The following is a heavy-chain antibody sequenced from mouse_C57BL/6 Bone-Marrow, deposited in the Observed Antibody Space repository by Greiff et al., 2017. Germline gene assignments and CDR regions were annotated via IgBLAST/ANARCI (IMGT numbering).Heavy chain of an antibody. CDR2: IYPRSGNT. CDR3: ARMRYVYAMYV. CDR1: GYTFTSYG. J-gene: IGHJ4*01. Sequence: VQLQESGAELARPGASVKLSCKASGYTFTSYGISWVKQSTGQGLEWIGEIYPRSGNTYYNEKFKGKATLTVDKSYSTAYMELRSLTSEDSAVYFCARMRYVYAMYVWDRGPSVTVTS. V-gene: IGHV1-81*01.